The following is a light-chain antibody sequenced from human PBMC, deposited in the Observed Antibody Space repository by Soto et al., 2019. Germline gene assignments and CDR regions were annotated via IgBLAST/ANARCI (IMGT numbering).Light chain of an antibody. CDR3: QQYGSSPF. CDR2: DSS. J-gene: IGKJ5*01. Sequence: IVLTQSPARLSLSPGEIATLSSRASQSVSSNFLAWYQHKPGQAPRLLIYDSSSRATGIPDRFSGSGSGTDFTLTISRLEPEDFAVYYCQQYGSSPFFGQGTRLENK. CDR1: QSVSSNF. V-gene: IGKV3-20*01.